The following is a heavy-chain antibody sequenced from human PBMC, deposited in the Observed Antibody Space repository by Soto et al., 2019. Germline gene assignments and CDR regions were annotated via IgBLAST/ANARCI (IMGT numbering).Heavy chain of an antibody. CDR3: ARPRDDNSDAGVEAYYFDY. D-gene: IGHD3-22*01. Sequence: QLQLQESGPGLVKPSETLSLTCTVSGGSISSSSYYWGWIRQPPGKGLEWIGSIYYSGSTYYNPSLKSRVTISVDTSKNQFSLKLSSVTAADTAVYYCARPRDDNSDAGVEAYYFDYWGQGTLVTVSS. CDR2: IYYSGST. J-gene: IGHJ4*02. CDR1: GGSISSSSYY. V-gene: IGHV4-39*01.